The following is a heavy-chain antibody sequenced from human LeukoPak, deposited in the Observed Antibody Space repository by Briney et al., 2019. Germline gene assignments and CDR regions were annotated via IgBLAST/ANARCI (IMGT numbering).Heavy chain of an antibody. CDR2: IYHSGST. J-gene: IGHJ4*02. CDR3: AREDNDTVALDY. CDR1: GYSISSGHY. V-gene: IGHV4-38-2*02. D-gene: IGHD4-23*01. Sequence: SETLSLTCTVSGYSISSGHYWGWIRQPPGKGLEWIGSIYHSGSTYYNPSLKSRVTISVDTSKNQFSLKLSSVTAADTAVYYCAREDNDTVALDYWGQGILVTVSS.